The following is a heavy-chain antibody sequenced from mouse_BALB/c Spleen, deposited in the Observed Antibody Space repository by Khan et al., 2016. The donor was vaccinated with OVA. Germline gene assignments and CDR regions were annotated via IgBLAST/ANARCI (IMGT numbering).Heavy chain of an antibody. CDR1: GYSITSDYA. V-gene: IGHV3-2*02. CDR2: ISYSGRT. J-gene: IGHJ2*01. D-gene: IGHD1-1*01. Sequence: EVQLQESGPGLVNPSQSLSLTCTVTGYSITSDYAWNWIRQFPGNKLEWMGYISYSGRTSYNPSLKSRISITRDTSKNQVFLQLNSVTTEDTASYFCARSVTITTVVATDFDYWGQGTTLTVPS. CDR3: ARSVTITTVVATDFDY.